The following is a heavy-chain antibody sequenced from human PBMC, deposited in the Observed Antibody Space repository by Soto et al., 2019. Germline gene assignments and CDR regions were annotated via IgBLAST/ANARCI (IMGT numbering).Heavy chain of an antibody. D-gene: IGHD2-2*01. CDR3: AKDGLDKIPAAMLGPPFDY. J-gene: IGHJ4*02. CDR2: ISYDGSNK. CDR1: GFTFSSYG. V-gene: IGHV3-30*18. Sequence: GGSLRLSCAASGFTFSSYGMHWVRQAPGKGLEWVAVISYDGSNKYYADSVKGRFTISRDNSKNTLYLQMNSLRAEDTAVYYCAKDGLDKIPAAMLGPPFDYWGQGTLVTVSS.